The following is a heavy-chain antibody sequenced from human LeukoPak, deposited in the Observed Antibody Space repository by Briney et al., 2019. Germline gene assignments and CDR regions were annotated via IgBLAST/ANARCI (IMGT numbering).Heavy chain of an antibody. J-gene: IGHJ4*02. CDR2: IYYSGST. V-gene: IGHV4-59*11. Sequence: SETLSLTCTVSGGSISSHYWSWIRQPPGKGLEWIGYIYYSGSTNYNPSLKSRVTISVDTSKNQFSLKLSSVTAADTAVYYCARSNWNYGYGYWGQGTLVTVSS. D-gene: IGHD1-7*01. CDR3: ARSNWNYGYGY. CDR1: GGSISSHY.